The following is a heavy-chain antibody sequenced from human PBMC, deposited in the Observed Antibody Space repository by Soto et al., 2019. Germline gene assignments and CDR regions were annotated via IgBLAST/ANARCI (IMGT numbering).Heavy chain of an antibody. Sequence: GESLRISCAASGFTFSSYAMSWVRQAPGKGLEWVSAISGSGGSTYYADSVKGRFTISRDNSKNTLYLQMNSLRAEDTAVYYCAKEGYCSGGSCYSGTFDIWGQGTMVTVSS. CDR3: AKEGYCSGGSCYSGTFDI. D-gene: IGHD2-15*01. J-gene: IGHJ3*02. V-gene: IGHV3-23*01. CDR1: GFTFSSYA. CDR2: ISGSGGST.